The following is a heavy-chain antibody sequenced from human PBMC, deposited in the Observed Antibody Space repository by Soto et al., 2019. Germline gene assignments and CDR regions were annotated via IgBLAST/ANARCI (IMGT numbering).Heavy chain of an antibody. V-gene: IGHV3-74*01. CDR1: GFTFSSYW. CDR2: INNDGRST. J-gene: IGHJ4*02. Sequence: AASGFTFSSYWMHWVRQAPGKGLVCVSRINNDGRSTTYADPVKGRFTIYRDNAKNTLYLQMNSLRAEDSAVYFCAREMTTVTTTDYWGQGTLVTVSS. D-gene: IGHD4-17*01. CDR3: AREMTTVTTTDY.